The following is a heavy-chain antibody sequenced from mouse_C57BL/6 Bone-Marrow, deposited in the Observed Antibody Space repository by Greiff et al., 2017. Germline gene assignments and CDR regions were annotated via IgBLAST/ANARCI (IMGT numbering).Heavy chain of an antibody. Sequence: QVQLQQPGAELARPGASVKLSCKASGYTFTSYGISWVKQRTGQGLEWIGEIYPRSGNTYYNEKFKGKATLTADKSSSTAYMELRSLTSEDSAVYFCARPYYGSSSFDYWGQGTTLTVSS. CDR3: ARPYYGSSSFDY. CDR1: GYTFTSYG. D-gene: IGHD1-1*01. J-gene: IGHJ2*01. V-gene: IGHV1-81*01. CDR2: IYPRSGNT.